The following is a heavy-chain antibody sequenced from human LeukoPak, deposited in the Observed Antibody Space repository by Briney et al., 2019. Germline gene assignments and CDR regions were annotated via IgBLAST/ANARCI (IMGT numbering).Heavy chain of an antibody. V-gene: IGHV3-11*01. CDR1: GFPFSDFY. J-gene: IGHJ4*02. CDR2: ISSSGTTI. Sequence: PGGSLRLSCAASGFPFSDFYMSWIRQAPGEGLEWVSYISSSGTTIYYADSVKGRFTISRDNAKNSLYLQMNNLRAEDTAVYYCTRDRWGKYYFDYWGQGTLVTVSS. CDR3: TRDRWGKYYFDY. D-gene: IGHD7-27*01.